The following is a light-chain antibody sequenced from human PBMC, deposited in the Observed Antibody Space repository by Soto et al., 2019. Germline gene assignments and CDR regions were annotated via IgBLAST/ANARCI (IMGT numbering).Light chain of an antibody. CDR2: LGS. CDR3: MQPLQSWT. V-gene: IGKV2-28*01. J-gene: IGKJ1*01. Sequence: DIVMTQSPLSLPFTPGEPSSISCRSGQSLLHSNGYNYLDWYLQKPGQSPQLLIYLGSNRASGVPDRFSGSGSGTDFTLKISRVEAEDVGVYYCMQPLQSWTFGQGTKVDIK. CDR1: QSLLHSNGYNY.